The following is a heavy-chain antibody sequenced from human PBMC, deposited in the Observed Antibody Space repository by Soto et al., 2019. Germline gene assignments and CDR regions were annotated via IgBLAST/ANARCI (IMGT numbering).Heavy chain of an antibody. Sequence: GGSLRLSCAASGFTFSSYSMNWVRQAPGKGLEWVSSISSSSSYIYYADSVKGRFTISRDNAKNSLYLQMNSLRAEDTAVYYCARDGRPPEAAAGTHYYYYYYMDVWGKGTTVTVSS. CDR1: GFTFSSYS. CDR2: ISSSSSYI. CDR3: ARDGRPPEAAAGTHYYYYYYMDV. J-gene: IGHJ6*03. V-gene: IGHV3-21*01. D-gene: IGHD6-13*01.